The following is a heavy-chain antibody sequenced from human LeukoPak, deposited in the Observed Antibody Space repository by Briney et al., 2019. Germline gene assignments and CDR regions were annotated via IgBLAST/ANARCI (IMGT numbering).Heavy chain of an antibody. J-gene: IGHJ4*02. CDR1: GFTFSSYA. CDR2: ISGSGGST. V-gene: IGHV3-23*01. CDR3: AATPISGSSRPFDY. Sequence: GGSLRLSCAASGFTFSSYAMRWVRQAPGKGLEWVSAISGSGGSTYFADSVKGRFPLSRDNSKNTLYLQMNSLRAEDTAVYYCAATPISGSSRPFDYWGQGTLVTVSS. D-gene: IGHD1-26*01.